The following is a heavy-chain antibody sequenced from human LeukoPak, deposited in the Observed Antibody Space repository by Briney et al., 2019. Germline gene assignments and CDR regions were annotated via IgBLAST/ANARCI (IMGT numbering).Heavy chain of an antibody. Sequence: DSVKVSCKALGYTFTEYYLHWLRQAPGQGLEWMGWITLSTGDIFYAQNFQGRVTMTRDTSISTAYMQLGSLKSDDTAVYYCARDIAPSGSWWFDSWGQGTLVTVSS. J-gene: IGHJ5*01. CDR2: ITLSTGDI. V-gene: IGHV1-2*02. CDR1: GYTFTEYY. D-gene: IGHD6-13*01. CDR3: ARDIAPSGSWWFDS.